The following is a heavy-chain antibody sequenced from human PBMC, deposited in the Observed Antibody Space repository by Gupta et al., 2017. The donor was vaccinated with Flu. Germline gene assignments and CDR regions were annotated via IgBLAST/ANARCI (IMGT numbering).Heavy chain of an antibody. CDR2: LTSSSNYI. D-gene: IGHD1-1*01. Sequence: YSMNWVRQAPGKGLEWVSSLTSSSNYINYPNSVKGRFTSSRDNAKNSLYLAMNSLRVEDTAVYYCARDLGGWNGFSAFDIWGQGTLGTVSS. J-gene: IGHJ3*02. CDR1: YS. V-gene: IGHV3-21*01. CDR3: ARDLGGWNGFSAFDI.